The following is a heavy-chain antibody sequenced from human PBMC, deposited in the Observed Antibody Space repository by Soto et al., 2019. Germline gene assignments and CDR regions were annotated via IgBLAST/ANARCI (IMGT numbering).Heavy chain of an antibody. CDR1: GGSISSYY. CDR3: ARGGHYDFWSGYLFDY. J-gene: IGHJ4*02. Sequence: SETLSLTCTVSGGSISSYYWSWIRQPPGKGLEWIGYIYYSGSTNYNPSLKSRVTISVDTSKNQFSLKLSSVTAADTAVYYCARGGHYDFWSGYLFDYWGQGTLVTVS. D-gene: IGHD3-3*01. CDR2: IYYSGST. V-gene: IGHV4-59*01.